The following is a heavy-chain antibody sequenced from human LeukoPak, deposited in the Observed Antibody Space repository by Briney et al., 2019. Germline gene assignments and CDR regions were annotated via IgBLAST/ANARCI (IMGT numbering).Heavy chain of an antibody. V-gene: IGHV4-59*01. CDR3: ARDPTSRSSAFDI. J-gene: IGHJ3*02. CDR2: ISYSGST. Sequence: SETLSLTCTVSGGSINSYYWSWIRQFPGKGLEWIGYISYSGSTNHNPSLKSRVTISVDTSKNQFSLKLSSVTAADTAVYYCARDPTSRSSAFDIWGQGTMVTVSS. CDR1: GGSINSYY.